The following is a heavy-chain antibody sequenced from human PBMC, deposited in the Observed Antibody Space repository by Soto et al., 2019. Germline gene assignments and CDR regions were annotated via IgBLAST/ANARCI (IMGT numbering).Heavy chain of an antibody. CDR1: GFTFNDAW. J-gene: IGHJ4*02. V-gene: IGHV3-15*07. D-gene: IGHD6-19*01. Sequence: EVQLVESGGGLVKPGGSLRLSCATYGFTFNDAWLSWVRQAPGKGLEWVGRLKGRNVGGTIDYAAPVTGRFTISSDESQNTLHLQMNSLKIEDTAVYYCTTEFGYGSGQNDHWGQGALVTVSS. CDR2: LKGRNVGGTI. CDR3: TTEFGYGSGQNDH.